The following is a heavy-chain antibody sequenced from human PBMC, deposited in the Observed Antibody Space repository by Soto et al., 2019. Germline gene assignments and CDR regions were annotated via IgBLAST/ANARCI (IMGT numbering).Heavy chain of an antibody. CDR3: ARDRCSGGSCYPLIDY. CDR1: GGTFSSYA. D-gene: IGHD2-15*01. Sequence: QVQLVQSGAEVKKPGSSVKVSCKASGGTFSSYAISWVRQAPGQGLEWMGGIIPIFGTANYAQKFQGRVTTTADEHTSKASMELSSVRSEDTAVYYCARDRCSGGSCYPLIDYWGQGTLVTVSS. J-gene: IGHJ4*02. CDR2: IIPIFGTA. V-gene: IGHV1-69*01.